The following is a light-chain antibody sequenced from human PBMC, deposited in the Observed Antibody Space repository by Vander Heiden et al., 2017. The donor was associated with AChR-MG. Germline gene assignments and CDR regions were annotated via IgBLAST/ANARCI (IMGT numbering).Light chain of an antibody. CDR2: GNS. CDR1: SSNIGAGYD. Sequence: QSVLTQPPSVSGAPGQRVTISCTGSSSNIGAGYDVNWYQQLPETAPKLLNYGNSNRPAGVPDRFSGSKSGTSASLASTGLQAEDEADYYCQSYDSSLSGWVFGGGTKLTVL. V-gene: IGLV1-40*01. CDR3: QSYDSSLSGWV. J-gene: IGLJ3*02.